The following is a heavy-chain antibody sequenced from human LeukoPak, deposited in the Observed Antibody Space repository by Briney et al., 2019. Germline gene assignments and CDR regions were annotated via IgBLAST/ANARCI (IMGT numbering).Heavy chain of an antibody. D-gene: IGHD3-16*02. Sequence: SETLSLTCTVSGGSISGYYWSWIRQPPGKGLEWIGYIYYSGSTNYNPSLKSRVTISVDTSKNQFSLKLSSVTAADTAVYYCARFSLYDYVWGSYRLHDAFDIWGQGTMVTVSS. J-gene: IGHJ3*02. CDR2: IYYSGST. V-gene: IGHV4-59*01. CDR1: GGSISGYY. CDR3: ARFSLYDYVWGSYRLHDAFDI.